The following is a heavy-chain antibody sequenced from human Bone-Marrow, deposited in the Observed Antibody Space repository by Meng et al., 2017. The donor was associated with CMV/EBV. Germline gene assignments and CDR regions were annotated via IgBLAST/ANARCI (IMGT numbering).Heavy chain of an antibody. CDR1: GFTFSRYG. CDR2: IWYDGSNK. D-gene: IGHD1-26*01. Sequence: ASGFTFSRYGMHWVRQAPGKGLECVAVIWYDGSNKYYADSVKGRFTISRDNSKNTLYLQMNSLRAEDTAVYYCARGTVYSGSYYFDYWGQGTLVTVSS. J-gene: IGHJ4*02. CDR3: ARGTVYSGSYYFDY. V-gene: IGHV3-33*01.